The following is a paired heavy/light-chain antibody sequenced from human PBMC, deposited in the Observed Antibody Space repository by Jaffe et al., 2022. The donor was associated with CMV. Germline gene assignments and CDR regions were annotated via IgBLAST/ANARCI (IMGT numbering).Light chain of an antibody. CDR3: LQDYNYPKT. V-gene: IGKV1-6*01. CDR2: AAS. CDR1: QDIRND. J-gene: IGKJ1*01. Sequence: AIQMTQSPSSLSASVGDRVTITCRASQDIRNDLGWYQQKPGKAPKLLIYAASTLQSGVPSRFSGSGSGTDFTLTITSLQPEDFATYYCLQDYNYPKTFGQGTKVEIK.
Heavy chain of an antibody. V-gene: IGHV3-23*04. CDR3: AKDRRDHYLGSGIFDY. CDR1: GFTFTTYT. Sequence: EVQLVESGGGLVQPGGSLRLSCATSGFTFTTYTMTWVRQAPRKGLEWVSAIGGSGATTYYVDSVKGRFTISRDNSENTLYLQMNSLRAEDTAVYYCAKDRRDHYLGSGIFDYWGQGTLVTVSS. J-gene: IGHJ4*02. D-gene: IGHD3-10*01. CDR2: IGGSGATT.